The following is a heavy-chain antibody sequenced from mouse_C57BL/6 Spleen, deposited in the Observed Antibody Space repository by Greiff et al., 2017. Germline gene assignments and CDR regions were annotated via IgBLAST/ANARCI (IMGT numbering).Heavy chain of an antibody. CDR2: IDPENGDT. D-gene: IGHD1-1*01. CDR1: GFNIKDDY. Sequence: VQLKESGAELVRPGASVKLSCTASGFNIKDDYMHWVKQRPEQSLEWIGWIDPENGDTEYASTFQGKATITADTSSNTVYLQLSSLTSEDPAVYYCTSPITTGYFDVWGTGTTVTVSS. CDR3: TSPITTGYFDV. J-gene: IGHJ1*03. V-gene: IGHV14-4*01.